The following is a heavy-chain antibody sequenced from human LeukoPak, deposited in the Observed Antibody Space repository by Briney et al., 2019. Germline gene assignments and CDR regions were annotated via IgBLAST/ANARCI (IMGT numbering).Heavy chain of an antibody. CDR1: GFTFSSYG. D-gene: IGHD3-10*01. CDR2: ISGSGGST. V-gene: IGHV3-23*01. J-gene: IGHJ6*03. CDR3: ARARGVINYRYYYYYMDV. Sequence: GGSLRLSCAASGFTFSSYGMSWVRQAPGKGLEWVSAISGSGGSTYYADSVKGRFTTSRDNSKNTLYLQMNSLRAEDTAVYYCARARGVINYRYYYYYMDVWGKGTTVTISS.